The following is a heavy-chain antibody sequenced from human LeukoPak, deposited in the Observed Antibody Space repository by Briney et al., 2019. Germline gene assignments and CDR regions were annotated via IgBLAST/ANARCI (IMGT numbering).Heavy chain of an antibody. J-gene: IGHJ6*03. CDR1: GYTFTNYA. V-gene: IGHV1-18*01. Sequence: ASVKVSCKASGYTFTNYAISWVRQAPGQGLEWMGWISAYNGNTKYTQKFQGRVTMTRDTSISTAYMELSRLRSDDTAVYYCARDGRSDYYMDVWGKGTTVTISS. CDR3: ARDGRSDYYMDV. CDR2: ISAYNGNT.